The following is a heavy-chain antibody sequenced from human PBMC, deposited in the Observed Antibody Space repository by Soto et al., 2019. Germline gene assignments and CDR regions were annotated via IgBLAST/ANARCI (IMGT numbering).Heavy chain of an antibody. CDR2: IYYSGST. CDR1: GGSISSGDYY. Sequence: PSETLSLTCTVSGGSISSGDYYWSWIRQPPGKGLEWIGYIYYSGSTYYNPSLKSRVTISVDTSKNQFSLKLSSVTAADTAVYYCARAVQSGYFDYWGQGTLVTVSS. V-gene: IGHV4-30-4*01. D-gene: IGHD4-4*01. CDR3: ARAVQSGYFDY. J-gene: IGHJ4*02.